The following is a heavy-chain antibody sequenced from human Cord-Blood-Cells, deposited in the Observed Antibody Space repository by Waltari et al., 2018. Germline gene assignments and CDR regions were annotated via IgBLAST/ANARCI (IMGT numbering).Heavy chain of an antibody. CDR2: MNPNSGNT. J-gene: IGHJ3*02. D-gene: IGHD3-3*01. CDR1: GYTFTSYD. Sequence: QVQLVQSGAEVKKPGASVKVSCKASGYTFTSYDMNWVRQATGQGLEWMGWMNPNSGNTGYAQKFQGRVTITRNTSISTAYMELSSLRSEDTAVYYCARGAPYYDFWSGYYKGAFDIWGQGTMVTVSS. V-gene: IGHV1-8*03. CDR3: ARGAPYYDFWSGYYKGAFDI.